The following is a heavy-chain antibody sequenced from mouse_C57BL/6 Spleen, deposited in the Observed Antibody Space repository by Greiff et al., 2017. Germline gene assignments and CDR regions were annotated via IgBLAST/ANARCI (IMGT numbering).Heavy chain of an antibody. Sequence: QVQLQQPGAELVRPGTSVKLSCKASGYTFTSYWMHWVKQRPGQGLEWIGVIDPSDSYTNYNQKFKGKATLTVDTSSSPAYMQLSSLTSEDSAVYYCAGGLITTVVATPYYAMDYWGQGTSVTVSS. J-gene: IGHJ4*01. CDR1: GYTFTSYW. CDR2: IDPSDSYT. V-gene: IGHV1-59*01. CDR3: AGGLITTVVATPYYAMDY. D-gene: IGHD1-1*01.